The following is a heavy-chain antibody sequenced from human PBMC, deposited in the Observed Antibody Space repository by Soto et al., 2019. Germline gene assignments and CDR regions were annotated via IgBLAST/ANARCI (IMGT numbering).Heavy chain of an antibody. V-gene: IGHV1-18*01. D-gene: IGHD3-10*01. CDR2: ISAYNGNT. J-gene: IGHJ6*02. CDR1: RYTFTSYG. CDR3: ARVYAGWGVSAIYYYYYGMEV. Sequence: ASVKVSCTASRYTFTSYGISWVRQAPGQLLEWMGWISAYNGNTNYAQKLQGRVTMTTDTSTSTAYMELRSLRSDDTAVYYCARVYAGWGVSAIYYYYYGMEVWGQGTTVSVSS.